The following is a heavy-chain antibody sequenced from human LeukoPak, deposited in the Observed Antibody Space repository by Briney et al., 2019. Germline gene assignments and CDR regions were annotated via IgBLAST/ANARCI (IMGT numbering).Heavy chain of an antibody. V-gene: IGHV3-7*01. D-gene: IGHD3-10*01. CDR2: IKEDGGEG. Sequence: GGSLRLSCAASGFTFSGYWMTWVRQAPGKGLEWVANIKEDGGEGYYVDSVKGRFTISRDNAKNSLYLQMNSLRAEDTAVYYCACITMVRGVIIWGQGTLVTVSS. CDR1: GFTFSGYW. CDR3: ACITMVRGVII. J-gene: IGHJ4*02.